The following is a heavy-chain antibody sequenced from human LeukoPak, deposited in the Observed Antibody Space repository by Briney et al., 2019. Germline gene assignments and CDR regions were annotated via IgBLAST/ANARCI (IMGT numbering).Heavy chain of an antibody. J-gene: IGHJ4*02. D-gene: IGHD6-13*01. CDR3: AKGRSSWSAFDY. Sequence: PGGSLRLSCAASGFTFSSYAMSWVRQAPGKGLEWVSTMTGSGGSTYYADSVKGRFTISRDNSKNTLYLQMNSLRAEDTAVYYCAKGRSSWSAFDYWGQETLVTVSS. V-gene: IGHV3-23*01. CDR2: MTGSGGST. CDR1: GFTFSSYA.